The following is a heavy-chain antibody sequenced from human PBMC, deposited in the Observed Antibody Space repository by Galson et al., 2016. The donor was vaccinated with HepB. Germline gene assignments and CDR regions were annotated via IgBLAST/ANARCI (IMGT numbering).Heavy chain of an antibody. CDR3: ARGRGDCTGSSCYVFDY. D-gene: IGHD2-15*01. J-gene: IGHJ4*02. CDR1: GDFINGYY. Sequence: SETLSLTCTVSGDFINGYYWAWIRQPPGRGLEYLGHISHTGATSYNPSLNSRLTMSVDTSKNQFSLRLRSVTAADTAMYHCARGRGDCTGSSCYVFDYWGQGVRVLVSS. V-gene: IGHV4-59*08. CDR2: ISHTGAT.